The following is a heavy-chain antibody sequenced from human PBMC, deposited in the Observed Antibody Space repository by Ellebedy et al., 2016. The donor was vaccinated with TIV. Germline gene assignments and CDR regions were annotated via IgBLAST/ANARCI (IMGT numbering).Heavy chain of an antibody. CDR1: GLTFSDYN. J-gene: IGHJ4*02. CDR3: ARERYSTSSIHY. Sequence: GGSLRLSXAASGLTFSDYNLNWIRQAPGKGLEWLSYISDSGSAIHYADSVQGRFTVSRDNTKNSLYLQMNSLGVEDTAVYYCARERYSTSSIHYWGQGALVTVSS. D-gene: IGHD6-6*01. CDR2: ISDSGSAI. V-gene: IGHV3-11*01.